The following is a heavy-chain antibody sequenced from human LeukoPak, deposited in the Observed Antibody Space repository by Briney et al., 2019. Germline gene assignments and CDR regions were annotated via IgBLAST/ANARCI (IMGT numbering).Heavy chain of an antibody. D-gene: IGHD2-21*02. CDR1: GYSISSGYY. Sequence: SETLSLTGAVSGYSISSGYYWGWIQQPPGKGLEWIGSIYHSGSTYYNPSRKSRVTISVDTSKNQFSLKLSSVTAADTAVYYCARSGGGDRYLFGYWGEGTLVTVSS. J-gene: IGHJ4*02. CDR3: ARSGGGDRYLFGY. CDR2: IYHSGST. V-gene: IGHV4-38-2*01.